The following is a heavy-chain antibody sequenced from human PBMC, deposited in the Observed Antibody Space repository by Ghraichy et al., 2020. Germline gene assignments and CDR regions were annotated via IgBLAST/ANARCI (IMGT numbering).Heavy chain of an antibody. CDR2: LYYSGGT. D-gene: IGHD2-2*01. CDR1: GASISNYY. V-gene: IGHV4-59*01. Sequence: SETLSLTCTVSGASISNYYWHWIRQPPGKGLEWIGYLYYSGGTNYNPSLRSRVTISVDTSKNQFSLKLSSVTAADTAVYYCARGHWIVTTCYALDYYYGMVVRGQG. CDR3: ARGHWIVTTCYALDYYYGMVV. J-gene: IGHJ6*02.